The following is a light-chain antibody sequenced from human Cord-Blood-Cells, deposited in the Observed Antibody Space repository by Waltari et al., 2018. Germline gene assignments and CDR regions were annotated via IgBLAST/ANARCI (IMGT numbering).Light chain of an antibody. CDR3: SSYTSSSTLVV. CDR1: SSDVGGYNY. CDR2: EVS. V-gene: IGLV2-14*01. Sequence: QSALTQPASVSGSPGQSITISCTGTSSDVGGYNYVSWYQQHPGKAPKLMIYEVSNRPAGVSTRVSGSKSGNTASLTISGLQAEDDADYYCSSYTSSSTLVVFGGGTKLTVL. J-gene: IGLJ2*01.